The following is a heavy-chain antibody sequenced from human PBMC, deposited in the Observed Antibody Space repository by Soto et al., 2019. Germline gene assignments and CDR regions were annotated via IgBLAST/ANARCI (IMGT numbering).Heavy chain of an antibody. CDR1: GGSFSGYY. CDR3: ARGGLTAYYFDY. Sequence: QVQLQQWGAGLLKPSETLSLTCAVYGGSFSGYYWSWIRQPPGKGLEWIGEINHSGSTNYNPSLKSRVTISVDTSKNQFSLKLSSVTAADTAVYYCARGGLTAYYFDYWGQGTLVTASS. J-gene: IGHJ4*02. CDR2: INHSGST. V-gene: IGHV4-34*01.